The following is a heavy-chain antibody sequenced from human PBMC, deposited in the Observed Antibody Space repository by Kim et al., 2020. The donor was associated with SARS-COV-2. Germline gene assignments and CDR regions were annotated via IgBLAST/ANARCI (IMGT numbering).Heavy chain of an antibody. Sequence: ASVKVSCKASGYSFSNNAINWVRQAPGQGPEWMGWINANNGKPTYSQGFQGRFLFSMDTSVSTAHLQISSLSAEDTAVYYCARGHRSGGNGFYRWGQGTL. J-gene: IGHJ5*02. CDR1: GYSFSNNA. CDR2: INANNGKP. V-gene: IGHV7-4-1*02. D-gene: IGHD6-19*01. CDR3: ARGHRSGGNGFYR.